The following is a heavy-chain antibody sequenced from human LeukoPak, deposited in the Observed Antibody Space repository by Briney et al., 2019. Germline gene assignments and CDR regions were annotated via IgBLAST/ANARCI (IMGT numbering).Heavy chain of an antibody. CDR1: GGSISDAYYD. J-gene: IGHJ4*02. CDR3: ARGDSSSKVVY. V-gene: IGHV4-30-4*01. CDR2: IYNGVST. Sequence: SETLSLTCTVSGGSISDAYYDWRWIRQPPGRGLEWIGHIYNGVSTYSKPSLNSRVTISVDTSKNQFSLKLSSVTAADTAVYYCARGDSSSKVVYWVQGTLVTVSS. D-gene: IGHD6-6*01.